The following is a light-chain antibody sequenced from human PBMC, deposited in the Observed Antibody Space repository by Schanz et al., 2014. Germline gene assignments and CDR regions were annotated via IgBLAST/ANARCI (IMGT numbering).Light chain of an antibody. CDR1: SSNIGAGYD. CDR3: ATWDDSLNVWV. CDR2: GNS. J-gene: IGLJ3*02. Sequence: QSVLTQPPSVSGAPGQRVTISCTGSSSNIGAGYDVHWYQQLPGTAPKLLIYGNSNRPSGVPDRFSGSKSGTSASLAISGLHSEDEADYYCATWDDSLNVWVFGGGTKLTVL. V-gene: IGLV1-40*01.